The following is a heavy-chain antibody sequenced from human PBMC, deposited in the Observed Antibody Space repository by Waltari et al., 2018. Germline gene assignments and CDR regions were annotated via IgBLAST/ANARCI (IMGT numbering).Heavy chain of an antibody. CDR2: IYTSVST. Sequence: QVQLQESGPGLVKPSQTLSLTCTVSGGSISSGSYYWSWIRQPAGKGLEWIGYIYTSVSTNYNPSLKSRVTISVDTSKNQFSLKLSSVTAADTAVYYCARGRFSYGMDVWGQGTTVTVSS. V-gene: IGHV4-61*09. J-gene: IGHJ6*02. CDR1: GGSISSGSYY. CDR3: ARGRFSYGMDV. D-gene: IGHD3-3*01.